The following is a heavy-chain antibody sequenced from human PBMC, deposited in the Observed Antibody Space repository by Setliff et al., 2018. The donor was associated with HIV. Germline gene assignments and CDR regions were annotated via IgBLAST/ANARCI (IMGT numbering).Heavy chain of an antibody. CDR3: ARDTYNFWSAYYKAGFDP. CDR1: GYTFSNYA. Sequence: ASVKVSCKASGYTFSNYAIHWVRQAPGQRLEWMGWINADNGNTKYSQKFQGRVTITRDTSASTAYMDLSSLRFEDTAVYYCARDTYNFWSAYYKAGFDPWGQGTLVTVSS. J-gene: IGHJ5*02. D-gene: IGHD3-3*01. V-gene: IGHV1-3*01. CDR2: INADNGNT.